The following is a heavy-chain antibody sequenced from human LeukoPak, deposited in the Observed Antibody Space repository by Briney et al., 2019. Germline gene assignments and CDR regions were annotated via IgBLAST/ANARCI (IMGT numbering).Heavy chain of an antibody. CDR1: GGSINYYY. V-gene: IGHV4-59*01. J-gene: IGHJ4*02. D-gene: IGHD1-26*01. CDR2: VFDSGST. Sequence: PSETLSLTCTVSGGSINYYYRSWVRQSPGKGLEWIGCVFDSGSTKLNPSLESRVTLSVDTSKNQFSLKLNSVTAADTAIYYCASDLRSNGMGAFAYWGQGSLVTVSS. CDR3: ASDLRSNGMGAFAY.